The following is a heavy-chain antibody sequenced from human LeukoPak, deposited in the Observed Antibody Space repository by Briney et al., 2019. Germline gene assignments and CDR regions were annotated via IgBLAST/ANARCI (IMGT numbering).Heavy chain of an antibody. CDR2: VFYTGST. J-gene: IGHJ4*02. D-gene: IGHD2-15*01. CDR3: ARYTRSPALRT. CDR1: SGSMNTHY. V-gene: IGHV4-59*11. Sequence: PSETLSLTCRVSSGSMNTHYWSWIRQPPGKGLEWIGHVFYTGSTDYNPSLRSRVAISVDRPNNQFSLKLTSVNAADTAVYYCARYTRSPALRTWGQGILVIVSS.